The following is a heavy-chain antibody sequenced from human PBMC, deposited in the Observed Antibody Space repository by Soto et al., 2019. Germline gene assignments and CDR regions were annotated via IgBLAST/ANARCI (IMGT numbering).Heavy chain of an antibody. CDR2: INDSGKI. CDR3: ARGLMLCIGELSRRVGYFCYMDV. CDR1: GGSFSGYQ. J-gene: IGHJ6*03. V-gene: IGHV4-34*01. Sequence: QVQLQQWGAGLLKLSETLSLTCAVYGGSFSGYQWTWLRQTPGQGLEWIGEINDSGKINYNLSLKSRVTIFLGTPKKGISLKLSSVTAADTAVYYGARGLMLCIGELSRRVGYFCYMDVWGGGTTVMVPS. D-gene: IGHD3-10*01.